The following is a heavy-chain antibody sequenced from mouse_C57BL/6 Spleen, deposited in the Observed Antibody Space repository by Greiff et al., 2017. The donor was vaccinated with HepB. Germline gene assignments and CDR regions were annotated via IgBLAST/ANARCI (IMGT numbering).Heavy chain of an antibody. Sequence: VQGVESGPELVKPGASVKLSCKASGYTFTSYDINWVKQRPGPGLEWIGWIYPRDGSTKYNEKFKGKATLTVDTSSSTAYMELHSLTSEDSAVYFCAEGGYDGFAYWGQGTLVTVSA. J-gene: IGHJ3*01. CDR1: GYTFTSYD. CDR3: AEGGYDGFAY. CDR2: IYPRDGST. V-gene: IGHV1-85*01. D-gene: IGHD2-2*01.